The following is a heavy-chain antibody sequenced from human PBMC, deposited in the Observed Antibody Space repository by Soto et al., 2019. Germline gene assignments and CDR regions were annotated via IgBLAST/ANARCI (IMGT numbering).Heavy chain of an antibody. D-gene: IGHD3-22*01. Sequence: QMQLQASGPGLVKPSETLSLTCNVSGASVSHGYWSWIRQPPGKALEWIGFMYFAGSFNYNPSLTRRATISVETSKNQSSMKLTSVTASDTAVYYCARSYYDSTGFAVDPWGQGTLVTVSS. CDR3: ARSYYDSTGFAVDP. CDR1: GASVSHGY. V-gene: IGHV4-59*02. CDR2: MYFAGSF. J-gene: IGHJ5*02.